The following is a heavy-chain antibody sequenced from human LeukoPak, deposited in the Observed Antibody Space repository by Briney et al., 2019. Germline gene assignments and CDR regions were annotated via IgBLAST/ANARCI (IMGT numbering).Heavy chain of an antibody. V-gene: IGHV1-2*02. J-gene: IGHJ5*02. CDR3: ALEDRFSSAFDP. D-gene: IGHD3-22*01. CDR2: INPNSGGT. Sequence: ASVKVSCKASGYTFTGYCMHWVRQAPGQGLEWMGWINPNSGGTNYAQKFQGRVTMTRDTSISTAYMELSRLRSDDTAVYYCALEDRFSSAFDPWGQGTLVTVSS. CDR1: GYTFTGYC.